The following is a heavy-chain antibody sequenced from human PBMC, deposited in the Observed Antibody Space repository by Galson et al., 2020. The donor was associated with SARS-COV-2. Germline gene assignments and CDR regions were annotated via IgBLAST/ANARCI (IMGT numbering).Heavy chain of an antibody. J-gene: IGHJ5*02. CDR3: ARNQNYYDSWSEFDP. V-gene: IGHV4-4*07. CDR1: GVSINTYY. Sequence: SETLSLTCSVSGVSINTYYWSWIRQPAGKGLEWIGRIFPSGSTNYNPSLKSRVTMSGDMSKNQFSLKLTSVTAADTAVYYCARNQNYYDSWSEFDPWGQGTLVTVSS. CDR2: IFPSGST. D-gene: IGHD3-22*01.